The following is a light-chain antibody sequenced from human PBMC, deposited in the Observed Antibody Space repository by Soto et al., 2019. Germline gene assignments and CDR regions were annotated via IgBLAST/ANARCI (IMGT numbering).Light chain of an antibody. CDR1: QSVSSSY. Sequence: DIVLTQSPGTLSLSPGERAALSCRASQSVSSSYLAWYQQKPGQAPRLLIYGASNRATGIPDRFSGSASGTDFTLTISRLEPDDFAVYYCQQYDNSPLTFGGGTKVESK. J-gene: IGKJ4*01. CDR3: QQYDNSPLT. CDR2: GAS. V-gene: IGKV3-20*01.